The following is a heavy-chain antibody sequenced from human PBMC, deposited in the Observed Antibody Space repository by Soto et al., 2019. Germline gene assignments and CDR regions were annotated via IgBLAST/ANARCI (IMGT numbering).Heavy chain of an antibody. D-gene: IGHD6-19*01. CDR1: GFTFSSYW. V-gene: IGHV3-7*01. CDR2: IKQDGSEK. J-gene: IGHJ5*02. Sequence: PGGSLRLSCAASGFTFSSYWMSWVRQAPGKGLEWVANIKQDGSEKYYVDSVKGRFTISRDNAKNSLYLQMNSLRAEDTAVYYCARPSSGWENWFDPWGQGTLVTVSS. CDR3: ARPSSGWENWFDP.